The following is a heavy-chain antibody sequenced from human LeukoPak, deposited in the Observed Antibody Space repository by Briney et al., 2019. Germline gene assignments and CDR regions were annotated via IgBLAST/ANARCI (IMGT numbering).Heavy chain of an antibody. CDR3: AKRVPYSSSSVYFDY. CDR2: ISDDGRST. Sequence: GGSLRLSCAASGFTFSNYGMSWVRRAPGKGLEWVSAISDDGRSTYYADSVKGRFTISKDNSKKTLSLQMNNLRAEDTAVYYCAKRVPYSSSSVYFDYWGQGTLVTVSS. V-gene: IGHV3-23*01. CDR1: GFTFSNYG. J-gene: IGHJ4*02. D-gene: IGHD6-6*01.